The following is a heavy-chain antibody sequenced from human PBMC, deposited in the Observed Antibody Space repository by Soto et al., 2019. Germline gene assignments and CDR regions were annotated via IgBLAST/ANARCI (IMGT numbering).Heavy chain of an antibody. V-gene: IGHV4-34*01. D-gene: IGHD5-18*01. CDR1: GGSFSGYY. CDR2: INHSGST. Sequence: PSETLSLTCAVYGGSFSGYYWSWIRQPPGKGLEWIGEINHSGSTNYNPSLKSRVTISVDTSKNQFSLKLSSVTAADTAVYYCARGVGYSYGYQSSWFDPWGQGTLVTVSS. CDR3: ARGVGYSYGYQSSWFDP. J-gene: IGHJ5*02.